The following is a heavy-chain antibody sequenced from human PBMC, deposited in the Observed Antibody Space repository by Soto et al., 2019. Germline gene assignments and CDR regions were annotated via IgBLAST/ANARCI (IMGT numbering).Heavy chain of an antibody. V-gene: IGHV1-2*04. Sequence: ASVKVSCKASGYTFTGYYMHWARQAPGQGLEWMGWINPNSGGTNYAQKFQGWVTMTRDTSISTAYMELSRLRSDDTAVYYCARGISTFYYYYYMDVWGKGTTVTVSS. D-gene: IGHD2-15*01. CDR2: INPNSGGT. CDR3: ARGISTFYYYYYMDV. J-gene: IGHJ6*03. CDR1: GYTFTGYY.